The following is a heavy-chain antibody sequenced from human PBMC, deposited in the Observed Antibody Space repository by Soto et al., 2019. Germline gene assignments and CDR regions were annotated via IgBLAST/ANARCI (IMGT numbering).Heavy chain of an antibody. J-gene: IGHJ3*02. D-gene: IGHD3-22*01. V-gene: IGHV3-7*04. CDR3: ARGDYYDSSGPFSDAFDI. CDR2: IKPDGSEK. CDR1: GFTFSSHW. Sequence: QLVESGGGLVQPGGSLRLSCAASGFTFSSHWMSWVRQAPGKGLEWVANIKPDGSEKWYVDSVKGRFTISRDNAKNSLYLQMNSLRAEDTAVYYCARGDYYDSSGPFSDAFDIWGQATMVTVSS.